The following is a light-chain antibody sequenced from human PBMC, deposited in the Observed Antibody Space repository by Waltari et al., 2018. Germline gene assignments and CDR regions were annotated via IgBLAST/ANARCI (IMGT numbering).Light chain of an antibody. CDR2: AAS. CDR3: QQSYTIPLT. CDR1: QSISIY. Sequence: DIQMTQSPSSLSASVGDRVTITCRASQSISIYLNWYQQRPGKAPKFLIYAASSLQSGVPSRFSGSGSGTDFTLTISSLQPEDFATYYCQQSYTIPLTFGGGTKVEIK. J-gene: IGKJ4*01. V-gene: IGKV1-39*01.